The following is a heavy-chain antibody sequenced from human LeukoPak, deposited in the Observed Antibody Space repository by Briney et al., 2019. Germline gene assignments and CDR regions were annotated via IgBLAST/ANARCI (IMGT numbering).Heavy chain of an antibody. CDR3: ARHERYSSSWPDY. D-gene: IGHD6-13*01. CDR2: IWYDGSNK. Sequence: GGSLRLSCAASGFTFSSYGMDWVRQAPGKGLEWVAVIWYDGSNKYYADSVKGRFTISRDNSKTTVYLQMNSLRAEDTAVYYCARHERYSSSWPDYWGQGTLVTVSS. CDR1: GFTFSSYG. J-gene: IGHJ4*02. V-gene: IGHV3-33*01.